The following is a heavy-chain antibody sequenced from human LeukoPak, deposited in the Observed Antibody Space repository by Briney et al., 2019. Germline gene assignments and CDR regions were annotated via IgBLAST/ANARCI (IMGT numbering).Heavy chain of an antibody. CDR1: GYTFTSYG. CDR3: ARGRKEAIVVVPAARSGGFNY. J-gene: IGHJ4*02. D-gene: IGHD2-2*01. Sequence: GASVKVSCKASGYTFTSYGISWVRQAPGQGLEWMGWISAYNGNTNYAQKLQGRVTMTTDTSTSTAYMELRSLRSDDTAVYYCARGRKEAIVVVPAARSGGFNYWGQGTLVTVSS. CDR2: ISAYNGNT. V-gene: IGHV1-18*01.